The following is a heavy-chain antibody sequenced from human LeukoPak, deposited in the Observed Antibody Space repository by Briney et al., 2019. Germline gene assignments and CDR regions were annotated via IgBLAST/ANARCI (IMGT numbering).Heavy chain of an antibody. J-gene: IGHJ4*02. CDR2: IKQDGSEK. D-gene: IGHD6-19*01. Sequence: GGSLRLSCAASGFSFSRYWMSWVRQAPGKGLEWVANIKQDGSEKYYVDSVKGRFTISRDNAKNSLYLQMNSLRAEDTAVYYCARDHGSGWPFDYWGQGTLVTVSS. CDR3: ARDHGSGWPFDY. V-gene: IGHV3-7*01. CDR1: GFSFSRYW.